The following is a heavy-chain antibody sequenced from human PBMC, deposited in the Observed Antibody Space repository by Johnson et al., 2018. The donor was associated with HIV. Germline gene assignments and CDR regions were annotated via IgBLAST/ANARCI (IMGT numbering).Heavy chain of an antibody. CDR2: IYSGGNT. CDR1: GFTVSSNY. J-gene: IGHJ3*02. D-gene: IGHD2-15*01. CDR3: ARDDGGGGDAFDI. Sequence: VQLVESGGGVVQPGRSLRLSCAASGFTVSSNYMSWVRQAPGKGLEWVSVIYSGGNTYYADSVKGRFTISRDNSKNTLYLQMNSLRAEDTAVYYCARDDGGGGDAFDIWGQGTMVTVSS. V-gene: IGHV3-66*01.